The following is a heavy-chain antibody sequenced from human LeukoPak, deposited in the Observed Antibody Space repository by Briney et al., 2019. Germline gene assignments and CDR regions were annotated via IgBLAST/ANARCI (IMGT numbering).Heavy chain of an antibody. D-gene: IGHD6-13*01. CDR2: IYTSGTT. CDR3: ASGQQQLVQGWWNY. V-gene: IGHV4-4*07. J-gene: IGHJ4*02. Sequence: SETLSLTCTVSGGSFSTYYWSWIRQPAGKGLEWIGHIYTSGTTNYNPSLESRVTISVGTSKNQFSLKLSSVTAADTAVYYCASGQQQLVQGWWNYWGQGTLVTVSS. CDR1: GGSFSTYY.